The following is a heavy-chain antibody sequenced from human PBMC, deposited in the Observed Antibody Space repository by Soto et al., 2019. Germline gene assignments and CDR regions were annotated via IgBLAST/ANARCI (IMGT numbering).Heavy chain of an antibody. CDR3: ARDRIWGTLPVGVFQH. CDR2: ISYDGSNK. Sequence: GGSLRLSCAASGFTFSSYAMHWVRQAPGKGLEWVAVISYDGSNKYYADSVKGRFTISRDNSKNTLYLQMNSLRAEDTAVYYCARDRIWGTLPVGVFQHWGQGTLVTVPS. D-gene: IGHD3-16*01. J-gene: IGHJ1*01. V-gene: IGHV3-30-3*01. CDR1: GFTFSSYA.